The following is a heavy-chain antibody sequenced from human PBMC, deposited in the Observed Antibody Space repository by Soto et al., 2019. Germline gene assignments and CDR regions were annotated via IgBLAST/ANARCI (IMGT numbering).Heavy chain of an antibody. D-gene: IGHD6-19*01. Sequence: HPGGSLRLSCAASGFTFSSYGMHWVRQAPGKGLEWVAVIWYDGSNKYYADSVKGRFTISRDNSKNTLYLQMNSLRAEDTAVYYCAREVRGWYGWFDPWGQGTLVTVSS. V-gene: IGHV3-33*01. CDR2: IWYDGSNK. CDR3: AREVRGWYGWFDP. CDR1: GFTFSSYG. J-gene: IGHJ5*02.